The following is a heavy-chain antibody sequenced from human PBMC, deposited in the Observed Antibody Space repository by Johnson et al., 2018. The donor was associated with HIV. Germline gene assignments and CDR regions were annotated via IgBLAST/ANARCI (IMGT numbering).Heavy chain of an antibody. Sequence: QVQLVESGGGVVQPGGSLRLSCAASGFTFSSYGMHWVRQAPGKGLEWVAFIRYDGSNKYYADSVKGRFTISRDNSKNTLYLQMNSLRAEDTAVYYCAKDERAGQWRVLAFDSWGQGTMVTVSS. CDR2: IRYDGSNK. CDR3: AKDERAGQWRVLAFDS. CDR1: GFTFSSYG. V-gene: IGHV3-30*02. D-gene: IGHD6-19*01. J-gene: IGHJ3*02.